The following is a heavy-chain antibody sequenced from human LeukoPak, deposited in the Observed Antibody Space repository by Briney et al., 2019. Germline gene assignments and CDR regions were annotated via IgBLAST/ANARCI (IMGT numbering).Heavy chain of an antibody. CDR1: GGTFNNSA. Sequence: SVKVSCKTSGGTFNNSAISWVREAPGQGLEWLGGIMLIFGTAGYAQKFQGRFTITKDGPTRTVYLELTRLTADDTAGYYCAREVHVDYGSGWFDPWGQGTLVSVSS. D-gene: IGHD4-17*01. J-gene: IGHJ5*02. CDR2: IMLIFGTA. V-gene: IGHV1-69*05. CDR3: AREVHVDYGSGWFDP.